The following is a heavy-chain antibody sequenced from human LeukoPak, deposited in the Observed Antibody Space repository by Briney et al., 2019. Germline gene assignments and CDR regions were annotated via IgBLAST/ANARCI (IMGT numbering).Heavy chain of an antibody. V-gene: IGHV1-8*03. Sequence: ASVKVSCKASGYTFTSYDINWVRQATGQGLEWMGWMNPNSGNTGYAQKFQGRVTITRNTSISTAYMELSSLRSEDTAVYYCARARIGRVESYVRPFDYWGQGTLVTVSS. CDR2: MNPNSGNT. D-gene: IGHD3-10*02. CDR3: ARARIGRVESYVRPFDY. CDR1: GYTFTSYD. J-gene: IGHJ4*02.